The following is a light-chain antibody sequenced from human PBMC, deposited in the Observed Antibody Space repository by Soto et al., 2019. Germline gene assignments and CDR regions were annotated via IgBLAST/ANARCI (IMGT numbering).Light chain of an antibody. CDR3: QQYGSSPPGT. Sequence: EIVLTQSPGTLSLSPGERATLSCRASQSVSSSYFAWYQQKPGQAPRLLIYGASSRATGIPDRFSGSGSGTDFPLTLSRLEPEDFGVYYCQQYGSSPPGTFGQGTKVEIK. CDR1: QSVSSSY. CDR2: GAS. J-gene: IGKJ1*01. V-gene: IGKV3-20*01.